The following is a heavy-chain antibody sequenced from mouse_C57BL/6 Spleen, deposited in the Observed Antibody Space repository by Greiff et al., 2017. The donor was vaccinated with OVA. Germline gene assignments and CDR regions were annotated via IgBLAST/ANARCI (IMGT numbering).Heavy chain of an antibody. J-gene: IGHJ4*01. D-gene: IGHD3-2*02. CDR1: GYTFTNYW. CDR3: ARRGGSGYDAMDY. Sequence: QVQLQQSGAELVRPGTSVKMSCKASGYTFTNYWIGWAKQRPGHGLEWIGDLYPGGGYTNYNAKFKGKATLTADKSSSTAYMQFSSLTSEDSAIYYCARRGGSGYDAMDYWGQGTSVTVSS. V-gene: IGHV1-63*01. CDR2: LYPGGGYT.